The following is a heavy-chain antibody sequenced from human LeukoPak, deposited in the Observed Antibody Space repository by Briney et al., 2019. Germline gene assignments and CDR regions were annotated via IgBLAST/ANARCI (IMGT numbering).Heavy chain of an antibody. V-gene: IGHV3-23*01. CDR2: ISGSGGST. D-gene: IGHD6-19*01. Sequence: GGSLRLSCAASGFTFSTYTMSWVRQAPGKGLEWVSTISGSGGSTYYADSVKGRFSISRDNSKSTLYLQMNNLRAEDTAMYYCARDSRRVVAGFFDFWGRGNLVTVSS. CDR1: GFTFSTYT. CDR3: ARDSRRVVAGFFDF. J-gene: IGHJ4*02.